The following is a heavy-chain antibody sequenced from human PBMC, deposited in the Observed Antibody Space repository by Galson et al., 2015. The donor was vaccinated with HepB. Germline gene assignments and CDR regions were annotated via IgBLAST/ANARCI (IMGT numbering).Heavy chain of an antibody. D-gene: IGHD3-10*01. CDR2: ISSSSSTI. V-gene: IGHV3-48*04. Sequence: SLRLSCAASGFTFSSYSMNWVRQAPGKGLEWVSYISSSSSTIYYADSVKGRFTISRDNAKNSLYLQMNSLRAEDTAVYYCTRDTRFNYGSGSYYYYGMDVWGQGTTVTVSS. CDR3: TRDTRFNYGSGSYYYYGMDV. J-gene: IGHJ6*02. CDR1: GFTFSSYS.